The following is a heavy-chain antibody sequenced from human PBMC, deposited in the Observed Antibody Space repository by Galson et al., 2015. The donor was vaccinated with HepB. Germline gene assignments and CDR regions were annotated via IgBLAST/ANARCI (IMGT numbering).Heavy chain of an antibody. V-gene: IGHV3-21*01. D-gene: IGHD6-19*01. CDR1: GFTFSSYS. J-gene: IGHJ4*02. Sequence: SLRLSCAASGFTFSSYSMNWVRQAPGKGLEWVSSVSSSSSYIYYADSVKGRFTISRDNAKNSLYLQMNSLRAEDTAVYYCARGTSRGWYDFDYWGQGTLVTVSS. CDR3: ARGTSRGWYDFDY. CDR2: VSSSSSYI.